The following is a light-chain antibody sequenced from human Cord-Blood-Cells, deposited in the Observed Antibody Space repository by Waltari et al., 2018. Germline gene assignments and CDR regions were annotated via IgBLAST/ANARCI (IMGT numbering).Light chain of an antibody. CDR1: QSVLYSSNNNNY. CDR2: WAS. V-gene: IGKV4-1*01. CDR3: QQYYSTPLT. Sequence: DIVMTQSPDSLAVSLGERATINCKSSQSVLYSSNNNNYLAWYQQKPGQPPKLLIYWASTRESGVPYRFSGSGSGTDFTLTISSLQAEDVAVYYCQQYYSTPLTFGGGTKVEIK. J-gene: IGKJ4*01.